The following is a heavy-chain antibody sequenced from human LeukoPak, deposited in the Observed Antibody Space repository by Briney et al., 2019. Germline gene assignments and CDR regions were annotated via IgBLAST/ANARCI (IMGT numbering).Heavy chain of an antibody. J-gene: IGHJ3*02. CDR2: ISSSGSTI. CDR3: AIDLNREGMGI. V-gene: IGHV3-48*03. Sequence: GGSLRLSCAASGFTFSSYEMNWVRQAPGKGLEWVSYISSSGSTIYYADSVKGRFTISRDNAKNSLYLQMNSLRAEDTAVYYCAIDLNREGMGIWGQGTMVSVSS. D-gene: IGHD3-10*01. CDR1: GFTFSSYE.